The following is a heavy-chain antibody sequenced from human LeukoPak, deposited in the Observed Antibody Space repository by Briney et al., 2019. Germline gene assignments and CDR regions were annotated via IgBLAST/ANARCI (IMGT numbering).Heavy chain of an antibody. CDR1: GGSISIYY. Sequence: SETLSLTCNVSGGSISIYYWRWIRQTPGKGREWIGYISDCVVTSYNPSLKGRVTISVDSPKNRSSLRLTSLTAVDTALYYCARHGGTLDYFDYWGPGSLVTVSS. D-gene: IGHD1-26*01. J-gene: IGHJ4*02. CDR3: ARHGGTLDYFDY. CDR2: ISDCVVT. V-gene: IGHV4-59*08.